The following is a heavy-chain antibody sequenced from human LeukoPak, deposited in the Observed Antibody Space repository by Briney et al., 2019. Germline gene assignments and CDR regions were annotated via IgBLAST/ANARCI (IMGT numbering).Heavy chain of an antibody. J-gene: IGHJ6*02. Sequence: GGSLSLSCAASGFTVSSNYMSWVRPAPGKGLEWVSVIYSGGSTYYADSVKGRFTISRDNSKNTLYLQMNSLRAEDTAVYYCARDAYDSSGYYLSYYYYGMDVWGQGTTVTVSS. V-gene: IGHV3-66*01. CDR2: IYSGGST. CDR1: GFTVSSNY. D-gene: IGHD3-22*01. CDR3: ARDAYDSSGYYLSYYYYGMDV.